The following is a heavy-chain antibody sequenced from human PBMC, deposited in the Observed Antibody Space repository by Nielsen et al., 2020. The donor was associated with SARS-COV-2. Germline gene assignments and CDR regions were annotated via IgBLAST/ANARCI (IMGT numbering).Heavy chain of an antibody. CDR1: EFTFSSYW. CDR2: IKQDGSEK. CDR3: ARDVSSHYGMDV. Sequence: GESLKISCAASEFTFSSYWMSWVRQAPGKGLEWVANIKQDGSEKYYVDSVKGRFTISRDNAKNSLYLQMNSLRAEDTAVYYCARDVSSHYGMDVWGQRTTVTVSS. J-gene: IGHJ6*02. D-gene: IGHD2/OR15-2a*01. V-gene: IGHV3-7*05.